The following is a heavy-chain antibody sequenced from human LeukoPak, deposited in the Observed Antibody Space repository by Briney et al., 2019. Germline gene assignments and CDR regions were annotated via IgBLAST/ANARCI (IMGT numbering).Heavy chain of an antibody. CDR3: ARGRGKFDP. CDR1: GGSFSGYY. J-gene: IGHJ5*02. CDR2: INHSGST. V-gene: IGHV4-34*01. Sequence: PSETLSLTCAVYGGSFSGYYWSWTRQPPGKGLEWIGEINHSGSTNYNPSLKSRVTISVDTSKNQFSLKLSSVTAADTAVYYCARGRGKFDPWGQGTLVTVSS.